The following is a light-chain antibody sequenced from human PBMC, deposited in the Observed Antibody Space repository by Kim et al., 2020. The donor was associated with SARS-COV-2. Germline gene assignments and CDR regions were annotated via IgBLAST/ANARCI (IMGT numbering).Light chain of an antibody. CDR3: DRNIIAPFA. J-gene: IGKJ3*01. CDR1: QGIRNY. V-gene: IGKV1-27*01. CDR2: AAG. Sequence: DILMTQSPSSLSASVGDRVTITCRASQGIRNYLAWYQQKPGKVPKLLIYAAGTLQPGVPSRFSGSGSGTDFTLTISSLQPEDVATYYCDRNIIAPFALGPGTKMCIK.